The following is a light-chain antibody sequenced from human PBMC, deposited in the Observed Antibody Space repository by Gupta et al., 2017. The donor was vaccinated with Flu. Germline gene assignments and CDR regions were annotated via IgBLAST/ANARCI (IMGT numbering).Light chain of an antibody. J-gene: IGLJ3*02. CDR3: CSYAGTFTFV. CDR2: GVN. Sequence: SVTISCTGTSSDVGNYDYVSWDQQYPGKAPKLMIYGVNNRPAGVPNRFSGSKSGNTASLAISGPQAEDEANYYCCSYAGTFTFVFGGGTKVTVL. V-gene: IGLV2-11*03. CDR1: SSDVGNYDY.